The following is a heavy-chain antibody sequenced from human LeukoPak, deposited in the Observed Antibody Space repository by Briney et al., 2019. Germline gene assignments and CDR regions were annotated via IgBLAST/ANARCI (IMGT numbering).Heavy chain of an antibody. CDR1: GGSFSGYY. J-gene: IGHJ5*02. V-gene: IGHV4-34*01. CDR2: INHSGST. CDR3: ARGVWFDP. Sequence: SETLSLTCAVYGGSFSGYYWSWIRQPPGKGLEWIREINHSGSTNYNPSLKSRVTISVDTSKNQFSLKLSSVTAADTAVYYCARGVWFDPWGQGTLVTVSS.